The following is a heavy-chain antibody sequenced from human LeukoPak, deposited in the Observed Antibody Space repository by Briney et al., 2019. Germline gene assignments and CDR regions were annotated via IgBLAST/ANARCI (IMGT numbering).Heavy chain of an antibody. CDR2: ISSSTSYI. CDR1: GFTFSSYS. J-gene: IGHJ4*02. Sequence: GGSLRLSCAASGFTFSSYSMNWIRQAPGKGLEWVSSISSSTSYIYYADSVKGRFTISKDDAKNSLYLQMNSLRAEDTAVYYCARAGGSTVSHSDYWGQGTLVTVSS. CDR3: ARAGGSTVSHSDY. V-gene: IGHV3-21*01. D-gene: IGHD4-17*01.